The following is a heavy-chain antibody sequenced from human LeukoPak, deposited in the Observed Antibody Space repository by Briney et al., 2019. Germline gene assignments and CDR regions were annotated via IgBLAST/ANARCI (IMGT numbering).Heavy chain of an antibody. CDR2: ISDDGSNT. D-gene: IGHD2-2*01. CDR3: AKDADTAAIIYWYFDL. CDR1: GFPLSNFG. J-gene: IGHJ2*01. V-gene: IGHV3-30*18. Sequence: GRSLRLSCTASGFPLSNFGMHRVRQAPGQGLEWVAVISDDGSNTFYADSVKGRFTISRDNSKNTLYLQLNSLRPEDTAVYYCAKDADTAAIIYWYFDLWGRGTLVTVSS.